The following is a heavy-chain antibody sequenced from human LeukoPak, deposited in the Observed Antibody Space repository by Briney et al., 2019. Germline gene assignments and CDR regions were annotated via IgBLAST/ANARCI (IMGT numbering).Heavy chain of an antibody. Sequence: HPGGSLRLSCAASGFTFSSYAMSWVRQAPGKGLEWVSAISDSGRSTYYLDSVKGRFSMSRDNSKNTLFLQMNSLRAEDTAVYYCAKRGMTTIKEGFDYWGQGTLVTVSS. CDR2: ISDSGRST. D-gene: IGHD5-24*01. J-gene: IGHJ4*02. CDR3: AKRGMTTIKEGFDY. CDR1: GFTFSSYA. V-gene: IGHV3-23*01.